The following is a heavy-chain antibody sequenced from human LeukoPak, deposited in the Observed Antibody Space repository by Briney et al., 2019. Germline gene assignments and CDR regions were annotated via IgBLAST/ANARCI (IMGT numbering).Heavy chain of an antibody. J-gene: IGHJ6*02. CDR1: GYTFTGYY. V-gene: IGHV1-2*02. D-gene: IGHD3-3*01. CDR3: ARAGCGYYHPIGYCYYGMDV. CDR2: INPNSGGT. Sequence: ASVKVSCKASGYTFTGYYMHWVRQAPGRGLEWMGWINPNSGGTNYAQKFQGRVTMTRDTSISTAYMELSRLRSDDTAVYYCARAGCGYYHPIGYCYYGMDVWGQGTTVTVSS.